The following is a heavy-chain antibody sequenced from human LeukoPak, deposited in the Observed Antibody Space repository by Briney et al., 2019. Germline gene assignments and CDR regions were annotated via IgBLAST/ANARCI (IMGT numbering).Heavy chain of an antibody. CDR1: GFSFSSYA. CDR3: AKGGLYGSGSYRFDY. J-gene: IGHJ4*02. CDR2: LSGSGGST. Sequence: GGSLRLSCAVSGFSFSSYAMSWVRQAPGRGLEWVSALSGSGGSTYYADSVKGRFTISRDNSKNTLYLQMNSLRAEDTAVYYCAKGGLYGSGSYRFDYWGQGTLVTVSS. D-gene: IGHD3-10*01. V-gene: IGHV3-23*01.